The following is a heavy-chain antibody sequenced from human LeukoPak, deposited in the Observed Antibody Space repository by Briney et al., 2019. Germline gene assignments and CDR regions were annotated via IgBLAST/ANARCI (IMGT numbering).Heavy chain of an antibody. V-gene: IGHV4-59*08. CDR3: ARSIVVVTAIGYYYYGMDV. Sequence: ASETLSLTCTVSGGSISSYYWSWIRQPPGKGLEWIGYIYYSGSTNYNPSLKSRVTISVDTPKNQFSLKLSSVTAADTAVYYCARSIVVVTAIGYYYYGMDVWGQGTTVTVSS. J-gene: IGHJ6*02. D-gene: IGHD2-21*02. CDR2: IYYSGST. CDR1: GGSISSYY.